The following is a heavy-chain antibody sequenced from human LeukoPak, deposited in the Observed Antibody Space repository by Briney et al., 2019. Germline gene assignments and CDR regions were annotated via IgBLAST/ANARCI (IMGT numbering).Heavy chain of an antibody. J-gene: IGHJ4*02. CDR2: IWYDGSNK. CDR1: GFTFSSYG. Sequence: GGSLRLSCAASGFTFSSYGMHWVRQAPGKGLEWVALIWYDGSNKYYTDSVKGRLTISRDNSKDTLFLQMNSLRVEDTAVYYCAREGPRGDSQFDYWGQGTLVTVSS. CDR3: AREGPRGDSQFDY. D-gene: IGHD2-21*01. V-gene: IGHV3-33*01.